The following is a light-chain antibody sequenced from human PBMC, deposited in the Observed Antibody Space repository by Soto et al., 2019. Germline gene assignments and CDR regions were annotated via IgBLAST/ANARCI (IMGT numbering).Light chain of an antibody. Sequence: DMQMTQYPSSLSASVGDRVTITCRASQGIRNDLGWYQQKPGKAPKRLIYAASSLQSGVPSRFSGSGSGTDFTLTIRCLQSEDFATYYCQQYYSFALTFGQGTKVDIK. CDR3: QQYYSFALT. J-gene: IGKJ1*01. V-gene: IGKV1-17*01. CDR1: QGIRND. CDR2: AAS.